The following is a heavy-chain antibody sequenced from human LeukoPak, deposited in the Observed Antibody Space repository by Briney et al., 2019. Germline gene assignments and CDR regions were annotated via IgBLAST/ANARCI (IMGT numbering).Heavy chain of an antibody. J-gene: IGHJ4*02. V-gene: IGHV1-18*01. CDR1: GYTFTDYD. CDR3: ARNGRVRRVVKDLFEY. D-gene: IGHD3-10*01. CDR2: VSPYNGNT. Sequence: ASVKVSCKTSGYTFTDYDITWVRQAPGQGLEWMGRVSPYNGNTYYSQRFQDRVIITKDTSTGTAYMDLRDLRTDDTAMYYCARNGRVRRVVKDLFEYWGQGTLVAVSS.